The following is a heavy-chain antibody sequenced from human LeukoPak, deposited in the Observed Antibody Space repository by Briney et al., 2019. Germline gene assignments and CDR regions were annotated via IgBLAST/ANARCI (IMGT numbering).Heavy chain of an antibody. D-gene: IGHD3-10*01. CDR2: INHSGGT. CDR1: GGSFSGYY. J-gene: IGHJ6*02. Sequence: SETLSLTCAVYGGSFSGYYWSWIRQPPGKGLEWIGEINHSGGTNYNPSLKSRVIISVDTSKNQFSLKLSSVTAADTAVYYCARKDYYGSYVRGQGTTVTVSS. CDR3: ARKDYYGSYV. V-gene: IGHV4-34*01.